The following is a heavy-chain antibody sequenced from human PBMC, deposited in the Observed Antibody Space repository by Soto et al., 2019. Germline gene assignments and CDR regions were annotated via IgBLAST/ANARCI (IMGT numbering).Heavy chain of an antibody. D-gene: IGHD6-13*01. CDR1: GGSFSGYY. V-gene: IGHV4-34*01. CDR3: ARVHPGIAAADAPLWFDP. Sequence: SETLSLTCAVYGGSFSGYYWSWIRQPPGKGLEWIGEINHSGSTNYNPSLKSRVTISVDTSKNQFSMKLSSVTAADTAVYYCARVHPGIAAADAPLWFDPWGQGTLVTVSS. J-gene: IGHJ5*02. CDR2: INHSGST.